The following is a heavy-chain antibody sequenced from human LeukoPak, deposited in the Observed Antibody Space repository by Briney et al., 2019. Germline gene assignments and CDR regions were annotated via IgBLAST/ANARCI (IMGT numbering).Heavy chain of an antibody. CDR1: GFTFDDYA. Sequence: GRSLRLSCAASGFTFDDYAMHWVRQAPGKGLEWVSGISWNSGSIGYADSVKGRFTISRDNAKNSLYLQMNSLRDEDTAVYYCARGPYGDYVDAFDIWGQGTMVTASS. CDR2: ISWNSGSI. J-gene: IGHJ3*02. V-gene: IGHV3-9*01. CDR3: ARGPYGDYVDAFDI. D-gene: IGHD4-17*01.